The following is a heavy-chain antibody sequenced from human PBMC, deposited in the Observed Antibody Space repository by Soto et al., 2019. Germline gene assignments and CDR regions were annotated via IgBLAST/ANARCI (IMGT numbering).Heavy chain of an antibody. CDR3: ARTDSSGYPVDY. J-gene: IGHJ4*02. CDR2: IWYDGSNK. Sequence: GGSLRLSCAASGFTFSSYGMHWVRQAPGKGLEWVAVIWYDGSNKYYADSVKGRFTISRDNSKNTLYLQMNSLRAEDTAVYYCARTDSSGYPVDYWGQGTLVTVSS. V-gene: IGHV3-33*01. D-gene: IGHD3-22*01. CDR1: GFTFSSYG.